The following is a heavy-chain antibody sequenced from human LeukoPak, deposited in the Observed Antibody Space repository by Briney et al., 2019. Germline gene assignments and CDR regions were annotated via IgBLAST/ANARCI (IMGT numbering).Heavy chain of an antibody. D-gene: IGHD3-10*01. CDR2: INAGNGNT. J-gene: IGHJ4*02. Sequence: GESLKISCKASGYSITTYWIGWVRQKPGKGLEWMGWINAGNGNTKYSQKFQGRVTITRDTSASTAYMELSSLRSEDTAVYYCARETSYGSGIDYWGQGTLVTVSS. CDR1: GYSITTYW. CDR3: ARETSYGSGIDY. V-gene: IGHV1-3*01.